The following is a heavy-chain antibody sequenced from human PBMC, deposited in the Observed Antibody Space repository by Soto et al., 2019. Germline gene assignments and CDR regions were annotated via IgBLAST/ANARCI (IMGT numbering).Heavy chain of an antibody. CDR2: IYYSGST. CDR1: GGSISSGDYY. CDR3: ARFRPPTVYYFDY. V-gene: IGHV4-30-4*02. Sequence: SDTLSLTCTVSGGSISSGDYYWSWIRQPPGKGLEWIGYIYYSGSTYYNPSLKSRVTISVDTSKNQFSLKLSSVTAADTAVYYCARFRPPTVYYFDYWGQGTLVTVSS. J-gene: IGHJ4*02.